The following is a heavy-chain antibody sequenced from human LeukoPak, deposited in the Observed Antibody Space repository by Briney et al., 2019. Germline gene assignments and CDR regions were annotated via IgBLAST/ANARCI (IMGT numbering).Heavy chain of an antibody. J-gene: IGHJ3*02. Sequence: SETLSLTCTVSGGSISSYYWSWIRQPPGKGLEWVGYIYYSGSTNYNPSLKSRVTISADTSKNQFFLKLSSVTAADTAVYYCAREGSSGWYAFDIWGQGTMVTVSS. CDR2: IYYSGST. CDR3: AREGSSGWYAFDI. CDR1: GGSISSYY. D-gene: IGHD6-19*01. V-gene: IGHV4-59*01.